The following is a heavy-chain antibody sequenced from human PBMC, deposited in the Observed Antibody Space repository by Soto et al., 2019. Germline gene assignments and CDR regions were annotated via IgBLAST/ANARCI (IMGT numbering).Heavy chain of an antibody. V-gene: IGHV2-5*02. CDR3: ARAQWFGDAFEY. D-gene: IGHD3-10*01. CDR2: IYWDDDK. Sequence: SGPTLVNPTQTLTLTCTFSGFSFSTGGGGVGWIRQSPGKALEWLALIYWDDDKRYNPSLQSRLTITKDTTKNQVVLTMTNMDRADTATYYCARAQWFGDAFEYWGQGTPVTVSS. J-gene: IGHJ4*02. CDR1: GFSFSTGGGG.